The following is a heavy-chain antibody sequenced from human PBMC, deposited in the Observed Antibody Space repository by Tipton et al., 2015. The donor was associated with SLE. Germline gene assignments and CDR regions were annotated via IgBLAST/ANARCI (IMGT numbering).Heavy chain of an antibody. V-gene: IGHV4-59*01. J-gene: IGHJ4*02. D-gene: IGHD3-22*01. CDR3: ARGGDRYYGRSGYYDYFDY. CDR2: IHYTGSS. CDR1: GDSISNSY. Sequence: TLSLTCTVSGDSISNSYWSWIRQPPGQGLQWIGYIHYTGSSSYNPSLKSRVTMSVDTSKNQFSLKLTSVTAADTALYFCARGGDRYYGRSGYYDYFDYWGQGTLVTVSS.